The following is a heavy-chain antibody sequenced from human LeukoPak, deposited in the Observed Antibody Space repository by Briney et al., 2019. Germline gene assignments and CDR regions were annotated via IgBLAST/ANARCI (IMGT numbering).Heavy chain of an antibody. CDR3: ARGEKPYDY. V-gene: IGHV1-18*01. J-gene: IGHJ4*02. CDR1: GYTFTYYV. Sequence: ATVKVSCKTSGYTFTYYVISWVRQAPGQGLEWMGWINAYNGNTNDAQKFQGRVTMTTDTSTSTAYMELRSLRSDDTAVYYCARGEKPYDYWGQGTLVTVSS. D-gene: IGHD1-26*01. CDR2: INAYNGNT.